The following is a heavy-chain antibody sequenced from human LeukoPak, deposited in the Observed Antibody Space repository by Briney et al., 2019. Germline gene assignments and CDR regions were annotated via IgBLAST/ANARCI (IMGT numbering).Heavy chain of an antibody. CDR1: GGSISSYY. D-gene: IGHD3-10*01. CDR3: ARVISSLNTYYYYYGMDV. CDR2: IYYSGST. V-gene: IGHV4-59*01. Sequence: SETLSLTCTVSGGSISSYYWSWIRQPPGKGLEWIGYIYYSGSTNYNPSLKSRVTISVDTSKNQFSLKLSSVTAADTAVYYCARVISSLNTYYYYYGMDVWGQGTTVTVSS. J-gene: IGHJ6*02.